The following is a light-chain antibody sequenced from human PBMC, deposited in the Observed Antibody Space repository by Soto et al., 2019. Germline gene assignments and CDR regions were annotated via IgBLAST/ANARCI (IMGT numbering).Light chain of an antibody. J-gene: IGKJ1*01. CDR3: QQYNLWPQT. Sequence: EIVMTQSPATLSVSPGERATLSCRASQSVSSNLAWYQQKPGQAPRLLIYGASTRATGIPARFGGSGSGTDFTLTISSLQSEDFEVYYCQQYNLWPQTFGQGTNVEIK. CDR2: GAS. CDR1: QSVSSN. V-gene: IGKV3-15*01.